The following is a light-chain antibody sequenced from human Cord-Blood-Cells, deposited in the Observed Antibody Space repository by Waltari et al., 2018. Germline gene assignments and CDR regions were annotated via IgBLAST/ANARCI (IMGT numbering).Light chain of an antibody. V-gene: IGLV1-44*01. Sequence: QSMLTQPPSASGTPGQRVTISCSGSSSNIVSTTVHWYQQLPATAPKLRIYSNNQRPSGVPDRFSCSKSGTSASLAISGLQSEDEADYYCAAWDDSLNGWVFGGGTKLTVL. CDR1: SSNIVSTT. CDR3: AAWDDSLNGWV. CDR2: SNN. J-gene: IGLJ3*02.